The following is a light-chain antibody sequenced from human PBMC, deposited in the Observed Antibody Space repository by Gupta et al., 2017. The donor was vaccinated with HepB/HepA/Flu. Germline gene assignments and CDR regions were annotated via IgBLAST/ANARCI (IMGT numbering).Light chain of an antibody. V-gene: IGKV1-39*01. CDR3: LHGASRPKT. CDR1: QSISNY. Sequence: DIQMTQSPSSLSASVGDRVTIPCRTSQSISNYLNWYQQKSGTAPKLLIHAASRLQSGVPSRFSGSESGTDFTLTISRLQPEDFATYYCLHGASRPKTFGQGTKVEIK. CDR2: AAS. J-gene: IGKJ1*01.